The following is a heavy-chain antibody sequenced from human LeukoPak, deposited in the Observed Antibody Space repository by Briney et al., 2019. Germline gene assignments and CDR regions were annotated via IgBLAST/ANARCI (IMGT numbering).Heavy chain of an antibody. CDR3: AKDKARGSQVGPRIAAPGTFDY. CDR2: IHGFGGGT. D-gene: IGHD6-13*01. Sequence: AGTLRLSCAASGFTFTTFGMSWVRNAPANGLEWVSTIHGFGGGTYYANPVKGRFSISRDNSKNTLYLQMNSLRAEDTAVYYCAKDKARGSQVGPRIAAPGTFDYWGQGTLVTVSS. J-gene: IGHJ4*02. CDR1: GFTFTTFG. V-gene: IGHV3-23*01.